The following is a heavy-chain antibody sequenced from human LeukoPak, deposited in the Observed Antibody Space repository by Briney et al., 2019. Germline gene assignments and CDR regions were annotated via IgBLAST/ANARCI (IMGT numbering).Heavy chain of an antibody. Sequence: GGSLRLSCVASGFTFTSDAMNWVRQAPGKGLEWVSSTVSRGTTQYADSVKGRFTVSRDTSKNTLYLQMNSLRADDTAVYYCAKCSTSAYTTGWCNWIDPWGQGTLVTVFS. CDR2: TVSRGTT. V-gene: IGHV3-23*01. CDR3: AKCSTSAYTTGWCNWIDP. J-gene: IGHJ5*02. CDR1: GFTFTSDA. D-gene: IGHD6-19*01.